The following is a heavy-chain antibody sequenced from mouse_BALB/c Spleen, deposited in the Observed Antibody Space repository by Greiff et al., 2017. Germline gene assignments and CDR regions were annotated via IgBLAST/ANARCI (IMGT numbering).Heavy chain of an antibody. CDR2: IYPGGGYT. CDR1: GYTFTNYW. CDR3: ARGGYGNY. V-gene: IGHV1-63*02. Sequence: VQRVESGAELVRPGTSVKISCKASGYTFTNYWLGWVKQRPGHGLEWIGDIYPGGGYTNYNEKFKGKATLTADTSSSTAYMQLSSLSSEDSAVYFCARGGYGNYWGQGTLVTVSA. J-gene: IGHJ3*01. D-gene: IGHD2-1*01.